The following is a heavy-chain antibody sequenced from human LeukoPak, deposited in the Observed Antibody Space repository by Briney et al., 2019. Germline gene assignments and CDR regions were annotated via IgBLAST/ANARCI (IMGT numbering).Heavy chain of an antibody. CDR3: VRGPHIAATSY. D-gene: IGHD6-25*01. Sequence: PGGSLRLSCTASGFTFSDYAMSWVRQTPGQGLDWVSVITGIGGDTNYADSVKGRFTISRDNSENTLFLQMNSLRVGDTAVYYCVRGPHIAATSYWGQGTLVTVSS. CDR1: GFTFSDYA. V-gene: IGHV3-23*01. J-gene: IGHJ4*02. CDR2: ITGIGGDT.